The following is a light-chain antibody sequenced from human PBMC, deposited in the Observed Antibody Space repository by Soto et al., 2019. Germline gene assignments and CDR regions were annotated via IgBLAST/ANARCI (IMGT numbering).Light chain of an antibody. J-gene: IGKJ5*01. CDR2: GAS. Sequence: EIVMTQSPATLSVSPGERATLSCRASQTVSSNLAWYQQKPGQAPRLLIYGASTRATGIPARFSGSGSGTEFTLTITRLEPEDFAVYYCQQLSTFGQGTRLEIK. CDR3: QQLST. V-gene: IGKV3-15*01. CDR1: QTVSSN.